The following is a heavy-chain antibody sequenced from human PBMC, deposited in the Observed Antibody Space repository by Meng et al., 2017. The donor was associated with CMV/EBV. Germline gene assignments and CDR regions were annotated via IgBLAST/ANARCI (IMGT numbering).Heavy chain of an antibody. V-gene: IGHV1-8*03. Sequence: ASVKVSCKASGYTFTGYYMHWVRQAPGQGLEWMGWMNPNSGNTGYAQKFQGRVTITRNTSISTAYMELSSLRSEDTAVYFCVGSEEFYHFRSGWEWYYHYGLDVWGPGTTVTVSS. CDR3: VGSEEFYHFRSGWEWYYHYGLDV. CDR2: MNPNSGNT. CDR1: GYTFTGYY. J-gene: IGHJ6*02. D-gene: IGHD3-3*01.